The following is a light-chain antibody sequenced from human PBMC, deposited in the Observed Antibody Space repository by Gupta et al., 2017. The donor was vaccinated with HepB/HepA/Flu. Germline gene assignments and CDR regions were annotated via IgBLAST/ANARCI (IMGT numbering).Light chain of an antibody. J-gene: IGKJ3*01. CDR1: QIITW. Sequence: DIQMTHSPSSVSASVGDRVTITWRASQIITWLVWYRQKPGRAPKFLLSAASRANDRLPSRISISASGADLTLTISIRPPEDFVTYCCQREYYLPVTFGAGTKVEI. V-gene: IGKV1-12*01. CDR2: AAS. CDR3: QREYYLPVT.